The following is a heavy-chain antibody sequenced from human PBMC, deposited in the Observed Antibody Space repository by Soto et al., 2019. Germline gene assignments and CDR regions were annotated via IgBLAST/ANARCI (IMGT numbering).Heavy chain of an antibody. CDR2: INHSGST. V-gene: IGHV4-34*01. CDR1: GGSFSGYY. J-gene: IGHJ4*02. D-gene: IGHD2-8*02. Sequence: QVQLQQWGAGLLKPSETLSLTCAVYGGSFSGYYWTWIRQPPGTGLEWIGEINHSGSTNYNPSLKSRVPISVDTSTNQFSLKLTSVTAADTAVYYCARDKITGLFDYWGQGTLVTVSS. CDR3: ARDKITGLFDY.